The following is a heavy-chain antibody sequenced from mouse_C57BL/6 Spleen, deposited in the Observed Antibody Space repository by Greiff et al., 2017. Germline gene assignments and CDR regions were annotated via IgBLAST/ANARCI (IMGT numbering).Heavy chain of an antibody. Sequence: VQLQQPGAELVKPGASVKMSCKASGYTFTSYWIPWVKQRPGQGLEWIGDIYPGSGSTNYNEKFKSKATLTVDTSSSTAYMQLSSLTSEDSAVYDGARGGLGRRGSLDYWGQGTTLTVSS. CDR2: IYPGSGST. CDR1: GYTFTSYW. CDR3: ARGGLGRRGSLDY. J-gene: IGHJ2*01. V-gene: IGHV1-55*01. D-gene: IGHD4-1*01.